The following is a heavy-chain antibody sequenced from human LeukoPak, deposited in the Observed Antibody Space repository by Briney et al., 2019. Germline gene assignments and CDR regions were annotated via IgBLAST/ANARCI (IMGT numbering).Heavy chain of an antibody. Sequence: SVKVSCKASGGTFSSYAISWVRQAPGQGLEWMGGIIPIFGTANYAQKFQGRVTITADESMSTAYMELSSLRSEDTAVYYCARGTVQLERPFDYWGQGALVTVSS. CDR2: IIPIFGTA. V-gene: IGHV1-69*13. D-gene: IGHD1-1*01. CDR1: GGTFSSYA. CDR3: ARGTVQLERPFDY. J-gene: IGHJ4*02.